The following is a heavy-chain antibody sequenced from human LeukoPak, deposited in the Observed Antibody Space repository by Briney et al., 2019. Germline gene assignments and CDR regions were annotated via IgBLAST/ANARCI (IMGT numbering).Heavy chain of an antibody. Sequence: ASVKVSCKAPGYSFTTYAISWVRQAPGQGLEWMGWISVYNGNTNYAQKVQGRVTMTTDTSTSTAYMELRSLRSDDTAVYYCARQPAEYDYGLDVWGQGTTVTVSS. CDR2: ISVYNGNT. V-gene: IGHV1-18*01. CDR3: ARQPAEYDYGLDV. J-gene: IGHJ6*02. CDR1: GYSFTTYA.